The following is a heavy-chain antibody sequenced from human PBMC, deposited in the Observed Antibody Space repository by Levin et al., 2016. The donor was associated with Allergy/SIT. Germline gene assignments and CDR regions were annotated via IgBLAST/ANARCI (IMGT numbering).Heavy chain of an antibody. J-gene: IGHJ4*02. V-gene: IGHV1-69*06. D-gene: IGHD5-24*01. CDR3: ASLADGYNLRDIDY. CDR1: GGTFSSYA. Sequence: SVKVSCKASGGTFSSYAISWVRQAPGQGLEWMGGIIPIFGTANYAQKFQGRVTITADKSTSTAYMELSSLRSEDTAVYYCASLADGYNLRDIDYWGQGTLVTVSS. CDR2: IIPIFGTA.